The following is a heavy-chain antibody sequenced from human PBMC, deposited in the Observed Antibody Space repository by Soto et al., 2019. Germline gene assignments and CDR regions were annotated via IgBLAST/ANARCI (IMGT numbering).Heavy chain of an antibody. V-gene: IGHV1-69*06. CDR3: ARGVSNSGAYYTGPSAYDL. CDR2: TVPVFDTS. D-gene: IGHD3-10*01. CDR1: GGTFNGYG. J-gene: IGHJ3*01. Sequence: QVQLVQSGAVVKKPGSSVEVSCKASGGTFNGYGISWVRQAPGQGLEWMGGTVPVFDTSKYAPRFQGRVTTTADKSTSTAYMELSSVTSEDTAIYFCARGVSNSGAYYTGPSAYDLWGQGTLVIVSS.